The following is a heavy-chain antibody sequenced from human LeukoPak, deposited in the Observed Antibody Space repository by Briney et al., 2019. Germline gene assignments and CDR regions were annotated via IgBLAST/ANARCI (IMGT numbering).Heavy chain of an antibody. CDR2: MSGSGGST. CDR1: GFTFNCYA. D-gene: IGHD4-17*01. J-gene: IGHJ3*02. CDR3: AKDRGVRSDI. V-gene: IGHV3-23*01. Sequence: GGSLRLSCAASGFTFNCYAMSWVRQAPGKGLEWVSAMSGSGGSTYYADSVKGRFTISRDNAKNTLYLQMNSLRAEDTAVYYCAKDRGVRSDIWGQGTMVTVSS.